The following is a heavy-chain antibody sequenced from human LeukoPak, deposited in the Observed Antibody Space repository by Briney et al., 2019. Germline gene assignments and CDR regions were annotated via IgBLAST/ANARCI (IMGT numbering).Heavy chain of an antibody. J-gene: IGHJ4*02. D-gene: IGHD6-19*01. V-gene: IGHV3-53*01. CDR1: GFTVSSNY. Sequence: GGSLRLSCAASGFTVSSNYMSWVRQAPGKGLEWVSVIYSGGSIYYADSVKGRFTISRDNSKNTLYLQMNSLRAEDTAVYYCAKDKHSSGWYIALDYWGQGTLVTVSS. CDR2: IYSGGSI. CDR3: AKDKHSSGWYIALDY.